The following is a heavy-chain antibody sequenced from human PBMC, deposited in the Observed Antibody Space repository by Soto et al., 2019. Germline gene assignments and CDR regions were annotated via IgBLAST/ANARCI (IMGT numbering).Heavy chain of an antibody. CDR1: GYTFTSYA. D-gene: IGHD3-10*01. V-gene: IGHV1-3*01. CDR3: ARTDYYYLDY. J-gene: IGHJ4*02. Sequence: QVQLVQSGAEVKKPGASVKVSCKASGYTFTSYAMHWVRQAPGQRLEWMGWINAGNGNTKYSQKFQGRVTITRDTSASTADMGLSSLRSEDTAVYYCARTDYYYLDYWGQGTLVTVSS. CDR2: INAGNGNT.